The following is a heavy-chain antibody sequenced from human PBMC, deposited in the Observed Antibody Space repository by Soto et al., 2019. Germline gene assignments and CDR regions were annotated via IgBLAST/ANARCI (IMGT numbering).Heavy chain of an antibody. Sequence: QVQLVESGGGVVQPGRSLRLSCAASGFTFSSYGMHWVRQAPGKGLEWVAVIWYDGSNKYYADSVKGRFTISRDNSKNTLYLQMNSLRAEDTAVYYCARGDCSSTSCYGGNYYYYYGMDVWGQGTTVTVSS. CDR1: GFTFSSYG. D-gene: IGHD2-2*01. J-gene: IGHJ6*02. V-gene: IGHV3-33*01. CDR3: ARGDCSSTSCYGGNYYYYYGMDV. CDR2: IWYDGSNK.